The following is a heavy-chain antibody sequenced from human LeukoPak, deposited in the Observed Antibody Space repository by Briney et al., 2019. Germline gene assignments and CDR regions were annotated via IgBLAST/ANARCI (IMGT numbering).Heavy chain of an antibody. D-gene: IGHD3-16*01. J-gene: IGHJ1*01. CDR2: INHSGST. Sequence: SETLSLTCAVYGGSFSGYYWSWIRQPPGKGLEWIGEINHSGSTNYNPSLKSRVTISVDTSKNQFSLKLSSVTAADTAVYYFTGVGGSGFPTGCGQGTLVTVSP. CDR1: GGSFSGYY. CDR3: TGVGGSGFPTG. V-gene: IGHV4-34*01.